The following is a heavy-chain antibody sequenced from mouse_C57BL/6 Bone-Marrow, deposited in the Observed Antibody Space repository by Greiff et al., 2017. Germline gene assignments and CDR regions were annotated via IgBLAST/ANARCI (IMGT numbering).Heavy chain of an antibody. CDR3: NTGYYYGSSLADY. CDR2: IDPETGGT. D-gene: IGHD1-1*01. V-gene: IGHV1-15*01. Sequence: QVQLKQSGAELVRPGASVTLSCKASGYTFTDYEMHWVKQTPVHGLEWIGAIDPETGGTAYNQKFKGKAILTADKSSSTAYMELRSLTSEDSAVYYCNTGYYYGSSLADYWGQGTTLTVSS. CDR1: GYTFTDYE. J-gene: IGHJ2*01.